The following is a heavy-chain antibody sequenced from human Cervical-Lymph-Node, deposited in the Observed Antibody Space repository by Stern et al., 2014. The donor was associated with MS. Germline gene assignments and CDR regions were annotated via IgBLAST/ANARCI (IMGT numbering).Heavy chain of an antibody. J-gene: IGHJ4*02. CDR3: ARMKTGLRENRGFDF. Sequence: QVQLQESGPGLVKPSETLSLTCTVSGDSINSGDFHWSWVRQSPGKGLEGIGYIYYSGRNYNNPSLKSRVTMSIDTSTNQFSLNLTSVTAADTALYYCARMKTGLRENRGFDFWGQGTQVTVSS. CDR1: GDSINSGDFH. D-gene: IGHD4-17*01. CDR2: IYYSGRN. V-gene: IGHV4-30-4*01.